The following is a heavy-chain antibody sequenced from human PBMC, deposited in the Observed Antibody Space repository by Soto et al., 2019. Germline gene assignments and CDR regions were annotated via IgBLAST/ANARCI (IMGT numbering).Heavy chain of an antibody. CDR1: GGSISSGGYY. Sequence: SETRSRTCTVSGGSISSGGYYWIWIRQHPGKGLEWIGYIYYSGSTYYNPSLKSRVTISVDTSKNQFSLKLSSVTAADTAVYYCARSGYDRPSDYWGQGTLVTVSS. CDR2: IYYSGST. CDR3: ARSGYDRPSDY. V-gene: IGHV4-31*03. J-gene: IGHJ4*02. D-gene: IGHD3-22*01.